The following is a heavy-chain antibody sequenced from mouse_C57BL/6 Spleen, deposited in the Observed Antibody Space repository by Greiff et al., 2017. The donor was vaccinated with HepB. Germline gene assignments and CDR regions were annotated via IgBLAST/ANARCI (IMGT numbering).Heavy chain of an antibody. J-gene: IGHJ4*01. V-gene: IGHV1-39*01. CDR1: GYSFTDYN. Sequence: EVQLQQSGPELVKPGASVKISCKASGYSFTDYNMNWVKQSNGKSLEWIGVINPNYGTTSYNQKFKGKATLTVDKSSSTAYMQLNSLTSEDSAVYYCARRNLITTGGGYYAMDYWGQGTSVTVSS. CDR3: ARRNLITTGGGYYAMDY. D-gene: IGHD1-1*01. CDR2: INPNYGTT.